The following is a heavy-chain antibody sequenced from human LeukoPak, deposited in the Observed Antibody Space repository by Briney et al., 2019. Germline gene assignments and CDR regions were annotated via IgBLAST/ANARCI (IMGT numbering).Heavy chain of an antibody. CDR3: AREIPYCSSTRCPFGY. CDR2: INPSGGST. CDR1: GYTFTSDY. J-gene: IGHJ4*02. D-gene: IGHD2-2*01. Sequence: VSVKVSCKASGYTFTSDYMHWVRQAPGQGLEWMGIINPSGGSTSYAQKFQGSVTMTRDTSTSTVYMELSSLRSEDTAVYYCAREIPYCSSTRCPFGYWGQGTLVTVSS. V-gene: IGHV1-46*01.